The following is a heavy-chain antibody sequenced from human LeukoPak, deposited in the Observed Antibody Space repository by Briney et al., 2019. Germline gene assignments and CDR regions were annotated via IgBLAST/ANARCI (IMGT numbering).Heavy chain of an antibody. V-gene: IGHV3-74*01. Sequence: GGSLRLSCAASGFTFSTYWMHWVRQAPGKGLVWVSRISRDGSITSYADSVKGRFTISRDNAKNTLYLQMNSLRAEDTAVYYCARHLNYYLDYWGQGTLVTVSS. D-gene: IGHD3-10*01. CDR2: ISRDGSIT. CDR3: ARHLNYYLDY. CDR1: GFTFSTYW. J-gene: IGHJ4*02.